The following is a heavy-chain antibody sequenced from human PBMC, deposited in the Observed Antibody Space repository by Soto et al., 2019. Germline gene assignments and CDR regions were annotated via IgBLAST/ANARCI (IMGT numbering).Heavy chain of an antibody. V-gene: IGHV4-31*03. CDR1: GGSVSSGSDY. CDR3: AVSRDGYSMDV. Sequence: SETLSLTCTVSGGSVSSGSDYWSWIRQPPGKGLEWIGYIYYSGSTYYNPSLKSRVTISVDTSKDQFSLKLSSVTAADTAVYYCAVSRDGYSMDVWGQGTTVT. J-gene: IGHJ6*02. D-gene: IGHD2-2*01. CDR2: IYYSGST.